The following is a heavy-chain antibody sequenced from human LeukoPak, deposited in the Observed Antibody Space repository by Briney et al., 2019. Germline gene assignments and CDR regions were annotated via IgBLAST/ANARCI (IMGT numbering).Heavy chain of an antibody. CDR2: ISGSGGST. J-gene: IGHJ6*02. CDR3: AGGTGLPPANYFYYGMDV. Sequence: QTGGSLRLSCATSGFTFSSYAMSWVRQAPGKGLEWVSTISGSGGSTYYADSVKGRFTFSRDNSKSTLYLQMNSLRVEDTAVYYCAGGTGLPPANYFYYGMDVWGQGTTVTVSS. V-gene: IGHV3-23*01. D-gene: IGHD3/OR15-3a*01. CDR1: GFTFSSYA.